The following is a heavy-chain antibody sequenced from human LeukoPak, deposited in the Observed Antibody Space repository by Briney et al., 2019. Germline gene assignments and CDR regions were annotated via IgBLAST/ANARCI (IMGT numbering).Heavy chain of an antibody. CDR1: GYTVTSYG. CDR3: ARLRDSSSWYVDY. J-gene: IGHJ4*02. V-gene: IGHV1-18*03. CDR2: ISAYNGST. Sequence: ASGKDSCKASGYTVTSYGINWGRQAPGQGLEWMGWISAYNGSTIYAQKLQGRVTMTTDTSTSTAYMELRSLRSDDMAVYYCARLRDSSSWYVDYWGQGTLVTVSS. D-gene: IGHD6-13*01.